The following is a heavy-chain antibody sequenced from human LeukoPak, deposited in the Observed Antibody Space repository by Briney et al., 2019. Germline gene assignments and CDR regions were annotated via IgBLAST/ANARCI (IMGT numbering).Heavy chain of an antibody. CDR1: GFTFSSYG. J-gene: IGHJ4*02. CDR2: IAGNGGST. CDR3: ARISATTSHTDY. D-gene: IGHD6-25*01. Sequence: GGSLRLSCAASGFTFSSYGMHWVRQAPGKGLEYVSAIAGNGGSTYYANSVKGRFTISRDNSKNTLYLQMGSLRTEDMAVYYCARISATTSHTDYRGQGTLVTVSS. V-gene: IGHV3-64*01.